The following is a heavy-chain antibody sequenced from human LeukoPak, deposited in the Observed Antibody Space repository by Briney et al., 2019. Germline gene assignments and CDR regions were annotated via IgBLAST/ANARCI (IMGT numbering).Heavy chain of an antibody. Sequence: SETLSLTCAVYGGSSSGYYWSWIRQPPGKGLEWIGEINHSGSTNYNPSLKSRVTISVDTSKNQFSLKLSSVTAADTAVYYCASYTYDSSGDYWGQGTLVTVSS. CDR2: INHSGST. V-gene: IGHV4-34*01. CDR3: ASYTYDSSGDY. CDR1: GGSSSGYY. D-gene: IGHD3-22*01. J-gene: IGHJ4*02.